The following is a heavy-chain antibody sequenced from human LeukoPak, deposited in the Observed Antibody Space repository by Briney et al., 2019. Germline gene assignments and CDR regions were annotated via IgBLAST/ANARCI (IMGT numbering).Heavy chain of an antibody. CDR2: IYSGGST. CDR1: GFTVSSNY. J-gene: IGHJ6*02. D-gene: IGHD6-13*01. V-gene: IGHV3-53*01. CDR3: ARDSPDSSSWSIDYYYGMDV. Sequence: GGSLRLSCAASGFTVSSNYMSWVRQAPGKGLEWVSVIYSGGSTYYADSVKGRFTISRDNSQNTLYLQMNSLRAEDTAVYYCARDSPDSSSWSIDYYYGMDVWGQGTTVTVSS.